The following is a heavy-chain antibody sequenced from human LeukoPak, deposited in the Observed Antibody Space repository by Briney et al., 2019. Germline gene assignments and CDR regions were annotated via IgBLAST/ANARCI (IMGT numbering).Heavy chain of an antibody. CDR1: GFTFSSYS. Sequence: PGGSLRLSCAASGFTFSSYSMNWVRQAPGRGLEWVSSISSSSSYIYYADSVKGRFTISRDNSKNTLYLQMNSLRAEDTAVYYCAREGLVNCGGDCYSGFDYWGQGTLVTVSS. V-gene: IGHV3-21*01. D-gene: IGHD2-21*02. CDR2: ISSSSSYI. J-gene: IGHJ4*02. CDR3: AREGLVNCGGDCYSGFDY.